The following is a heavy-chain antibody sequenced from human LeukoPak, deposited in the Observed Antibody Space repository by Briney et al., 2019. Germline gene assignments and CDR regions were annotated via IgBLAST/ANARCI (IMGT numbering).Heavy chain of an antibody. J-gene: IGHJ4*02. V-gene: IGHV3-23*01. CDR3: AKDSVGVAGPDY. D-gene: IGHD6-19*01. Sequence: PGGSLRLSCAASGFTFSMYAMSWVRQAPGKGLEWVSVISVDGGGTHYADSVKGRFTISRDNSKSTLYLQMNSLRAEDTAVYYCAKDSVGVAGPDYWGQGSLVTVSS. CDR2: ISVDGGGT. CDR1: GFTFSMYA.